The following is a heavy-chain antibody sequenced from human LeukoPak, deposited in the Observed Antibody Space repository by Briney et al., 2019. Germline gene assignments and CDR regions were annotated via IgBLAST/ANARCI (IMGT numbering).Heavy chain of an antibody. J-gene: IGHJ6*03. V-gene: IGHV5-51*01. CDR2: IYPGDSDT. D-gene: IGHD1/OR15-1a*01. CDR3: ARHDADSLKQRGSYYYYMDV. Sequence: GESLKISCKGSGYSFTSYWSGWVRQMPGKGLEWMGIIYPGDSDTRYSPSFQGQVTISADKSISTAYLQWSSLKASDTAMYYCARHDADSLKQRGSYYYYMDVWGKGTTVTVSS. CDR1: GYSFTSYW.